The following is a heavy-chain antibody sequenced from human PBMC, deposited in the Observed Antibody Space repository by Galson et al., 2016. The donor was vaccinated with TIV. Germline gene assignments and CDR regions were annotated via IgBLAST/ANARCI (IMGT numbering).Heavy chain of an antibody. D-gene: IGHD3-22*01. J-gene: IGHJ4*02. V-gene: IGHV3-23*01. Sequence: SLRLSCAASGFPFDSYAMNWVLQDPGKAPEWLSVINVRGDNTEYAASVKVRFTASRDNARNTLFLQMTRLRAEDTALYYCAKRRVQFDNSGYYGPDYWGQGTLVVVSS. CDR2: INVRGDNT. CDR3: AKRRVQFDNSGYYGPDY. CDR1: GFPFDSYA.